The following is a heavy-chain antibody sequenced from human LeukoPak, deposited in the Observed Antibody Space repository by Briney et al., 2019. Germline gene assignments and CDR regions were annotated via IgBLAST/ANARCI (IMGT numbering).Heavy chain of an antibody. J-gene: IGHJ6*02. CDR1: GGSISSSSYY. CDR3: ARQPTPYSYGLYYYGMDV. Sequence: SETLSLTCTVSGGSISSSSYYWGWIRQPPGKGLEWIGSIYYSGSTYYNPSLKSRVTIFVDTSKNQFSLKLSSVTAADTAVYYCARQPTPYSYGLYYYGMDVWGQGTTVTVSS. CDR2: IYYSGST. D-gene: IGHD5-18*01. V-gene: IGHV4-39*01.